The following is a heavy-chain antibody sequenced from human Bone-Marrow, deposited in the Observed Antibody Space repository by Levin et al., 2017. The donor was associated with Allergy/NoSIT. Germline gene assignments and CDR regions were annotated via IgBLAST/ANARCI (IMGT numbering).Heavy chain of an antibody. D-gene: IGHD5-12*01. J-gene: IGHJ6*02. Sequence: GESLKISCAASGFTFSTSAMHWVRQAPGKGLEWVAVISYSGTTNYYADSVKGRFTISRDNSKNTLYLQMNNLRPEDTAVYYCARDEYSDYDTYYYGMDVWGQGTTVTVSS. CDR2: ISYSGTTN. V-gene: IGHV3-30*04. CDR3: ARDEYSDYDTYYYGMDV. CDR1: GFTFSTSA.